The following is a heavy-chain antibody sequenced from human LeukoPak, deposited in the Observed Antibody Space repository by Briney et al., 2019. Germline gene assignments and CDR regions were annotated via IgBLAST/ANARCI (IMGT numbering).Heavy chain of an antibody. J-gene: IGHJ4*02. Sequence: GSLRLSCAASGFTFSSYAMSWIRQPPGKGLEWIGWIYYSGNAKYNPSLQSRVTISIDTSKNQFFLKVNSVTAADTAVYYCARLAPYPGIWASEYWGQGTLVSVSS. CDR2: IYYSGNA. CDR1: GFTFSSYA. CDR3: ARLAPYPGIWASEY. V-gene: IGHV4-59*08. D-gene: IGHD1-14*01.